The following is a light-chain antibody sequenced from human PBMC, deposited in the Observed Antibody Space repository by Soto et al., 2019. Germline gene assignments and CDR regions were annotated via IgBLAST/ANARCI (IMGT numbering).Light chain of an antibody. CDR1: QGISSY. CDR2: AAS. CDR3: QQFNSYPIT. J-gene: IGKJ5*01. Sequence: IQLTQSPSSLSASVGDRVTITCRASQGISSYLAWYQQKPGKAPNLLIYAASTMQSGVPSRFSGSGSGTEFTLTISSLQPEDFATYYCQQFNSYPITFGQGTRLEIK. V-gene: IGKV1-9*01.